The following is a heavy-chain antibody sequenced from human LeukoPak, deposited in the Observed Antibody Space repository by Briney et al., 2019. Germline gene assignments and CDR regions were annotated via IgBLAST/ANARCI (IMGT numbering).Heavy chain of an antibody. CDR1: GFTFSDYY. CDR2: ISSSGSTI. V-gene: IGHV3-11*04. J-gene: IGHJ4*02. D-gene: IGHD6-19*01. Sequence: PGGSLRLSCAASGFTFSDYYMSWIRQAPGKGREWVSYISSSGSTIYYADSVKGRFTISRDNAKNSLYLQMNSLRAEDTAVYYCARDPQWLVPYNDYWGQGTLVTVSS. CDR3: ARDPQWLVPYNDY.